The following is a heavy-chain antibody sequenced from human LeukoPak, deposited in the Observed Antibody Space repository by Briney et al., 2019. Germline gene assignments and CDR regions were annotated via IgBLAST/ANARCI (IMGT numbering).Heavy chain of an antibody. Sequence: SETLSLTCAVYGGSFSGYYWSWIRQPPGKGLEWIGEINHSGSTNYNPSLKSRVTISVDTSKNQFSLKLSSVTAADTAMYYCARGGYGDYEDYWGQGTLVTVSS. J-gene: IGHJ4*02. CDR1: GGSFSGYY. CDR3: ARGGYGDYEDY. D-gene: IGHD4-17*01. V-gene: IGHV4-34*01. CDR2: INHSGST.